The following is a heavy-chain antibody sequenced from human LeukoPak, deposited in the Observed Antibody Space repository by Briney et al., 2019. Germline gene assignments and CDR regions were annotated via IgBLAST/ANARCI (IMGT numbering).Heavy chain of an antibody. Sequence: KPSETLSLTCTVSVGSISSHYWSWIRQPPGKGLEWIGYIYYSGITNYNPPLKSRVTISVDTSKNQFSLKPSSVTAADTAVYYCASIMVRGALFDYWGQGTLVTVFS. D-gene: IGHD3-10*01. CDR2: IYYSGIT. J-gene: IGHJ4*02. CDR1: VGSISSHY. V-gene: IGHV4-59*11. CDR3: ASIMVRGALFDY.